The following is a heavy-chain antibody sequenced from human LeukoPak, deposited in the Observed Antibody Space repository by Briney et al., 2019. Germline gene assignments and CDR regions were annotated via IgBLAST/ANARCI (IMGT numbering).Heavy chain of an antibody. Sequence: PGGSLRLSCAASGFTFSSYSMNWVRQATGKGLEWVSSISSSSSYIYYADSVKGRFTISRDNAKNSLYLQMNSLRTEDTAVYYCAREPPRTYRPWSFYNAVDPLDSWGHGSLVTVSS. D-gene: IGHD3-10*01. CDR2: ISSSSSYI. CDR3: AREPPRTYRPWSFYNAVDPLDS. CDR1: GFTFSSYS. V-gene: IGHV3-21*01. J-gene: IGHJ5*01.